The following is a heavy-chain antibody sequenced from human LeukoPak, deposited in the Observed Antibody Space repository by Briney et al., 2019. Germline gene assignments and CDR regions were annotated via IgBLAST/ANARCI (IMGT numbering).Heavy chain of an antibody. CDR1: GFTFFSYA. V-gene: IGHV3-23*01. CDR3: AKDGYSSGWYDPIFDY. J-gene: IGHJ4*02. Sequence: PGGSLRLSCAASGFTFFSYAMNWVRQAPGKGLEWVSAISGSGGSTYYADSVKGRFTISRDNSKNTLYLQMNSLRAEDTALYYCAKDGYSSGWYDPIFDYWGQGTLVTVSS. CDR2: ISGSGGST. D-gene: IGHD6-19*01.